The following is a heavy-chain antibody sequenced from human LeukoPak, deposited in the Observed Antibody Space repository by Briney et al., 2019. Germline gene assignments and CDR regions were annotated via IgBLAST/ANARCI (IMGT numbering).Heavy chain of an antibody. CDR2: IIPILGIA. D-gene: IGHD6-25*01. CDR1: GGTFSSYT. CDR3: ARAPGIAAIGAFDI. Sequence: GTSVKVSCKASGGTFSSYTISWVRQAPGQGLEWMGRIIPILGIANYAQKFQGRATITADKSTSTAYMELSSLKSEDTAVYYCARAPGIAAIGAFDIWGQGTMVTVSS. V-gene: IGHV1-69*02. J-gene: IGHJ3*02.